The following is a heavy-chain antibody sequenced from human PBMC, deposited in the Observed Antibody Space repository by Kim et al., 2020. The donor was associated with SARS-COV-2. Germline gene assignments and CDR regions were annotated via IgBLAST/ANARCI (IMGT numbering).Heavy chain of an antibody. CDR1: GGSISSYY. D-gene: IGHD2-15*01. V-gene: IGHV4-59*01. J-gene: IGHJ5*02. CDR3: ARDADYCSGGSCYFWNGFDP. CDR2: IYYSGST. Sequence: SETLSLTCTVSGGSISSYYWSWIRQPPGKGLEWIGYIYYSGSTNYNPSLKSRVTISVDTSKNQFSLKLSSVTAADTAVYYCARDADYCSGGSCYFWNGFDPWGQGTLVTVSS.